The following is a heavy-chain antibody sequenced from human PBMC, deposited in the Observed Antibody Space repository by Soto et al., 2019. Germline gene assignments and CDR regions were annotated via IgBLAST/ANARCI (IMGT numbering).Heavy chain of an antibody. J-gene: IGHJ6*02. D-gene: IGHD6-13*01. CDR3: ARGRRDSSWYRLYYYYGMDV. Sequence: SETLSLTCSVSGESISSGGYYWSWIRQPPGKGLEWIGYIYYSGSTNYNPSLKSRVTISVDTSKNQFSLKLSSVTAADTAVYYCARGRRDSSWYRLYYYYGMDVWGQGATVTVSS. CDR1: GESISSGGYY. V-gene: IGHV4-61*08. CDR2: IYYSGST.